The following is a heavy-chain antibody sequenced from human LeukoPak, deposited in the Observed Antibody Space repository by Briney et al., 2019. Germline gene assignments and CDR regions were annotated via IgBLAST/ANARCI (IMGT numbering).Heavy chain of an antibody. D-gene: IGHD3-16*01. Sequence: PGGSLRLSCAASGFSSGGYWMAWVRQAAGKGLEWVANIKRDGSDKYYLDSVKGRFTISRDNAKNSLYLQMNSLRAEDTAVYYCARVVLDDYIWGGYVIFDHWGQGTLVTVSS. V-gene: IGHV3-7*01. J-gene: IGHJ4*02. CDR2: IKRDGSDK. CDR3: ARVVLDDYIWGGYVIFDH. CDR1: GFSSGGYW.